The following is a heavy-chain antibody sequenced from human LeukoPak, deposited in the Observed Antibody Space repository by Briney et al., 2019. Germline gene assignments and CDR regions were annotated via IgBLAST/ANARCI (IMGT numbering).Heavy chain of an antibody. J-gene: IGHJ6*02. D-gene: IGHD3-9*01. V-gene: IGHV4-59*08. CDR1: GGSISSYY. CDR3: ARHSHNFDWFHRGPANMDV. Sequence: SETLSLTCTVSGGSISSYYWSWIRQPPGKGLEWIGYIYYSGSTNYNPSLKSRVTISVDTSKNQFSLKLSSVTAADTAVYYCARHSHNFDWFHRGPANMDVWGQGTTVTVSS. CDR2: IYYSGST.